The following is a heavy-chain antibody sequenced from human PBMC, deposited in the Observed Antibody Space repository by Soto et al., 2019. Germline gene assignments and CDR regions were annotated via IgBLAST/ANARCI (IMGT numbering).Heavy chain of an antibody. V-gene: IGHV6-1*01. Sequence: SQTLSLTCAISADLVSCNSAAWNCIRQPPSRGLDLLVSTCYRSKWYNDYAVSVKSRITINPDPSKNQFSLQLNSVTPEDTAVYYCARGWYNWNDWGQGTLVTVSS. D-gene: IGHD1-1*01. CDR1: ADLVSCNSAA. CDR3: ARGWYNWND. J-gene: IGHJ4*02. CDR2: TCYRSKWYN.